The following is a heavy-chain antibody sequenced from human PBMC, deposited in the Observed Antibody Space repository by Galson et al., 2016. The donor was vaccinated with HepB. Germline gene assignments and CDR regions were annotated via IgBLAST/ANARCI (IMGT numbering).Heavy chain of an antibody. Sequence: SVKVSCKASGGTFRSYAINWVRQAPGQGLEWMGGIIPIFGTANYSQKFQGRVTITADESTSTADMELSSLRSEDTAVYYCARAPHYYDSRRPDAFDIWGQGTMVTVSS. CDR3: ARAPHYYDSRRPDAFDI. CDR2: IIPIFGTA. J-gene: IGHJ3*02. D-gene: IGHD3-22*01. CDR1: GGTFRSYA. V-gene: IGHV1-69*13.